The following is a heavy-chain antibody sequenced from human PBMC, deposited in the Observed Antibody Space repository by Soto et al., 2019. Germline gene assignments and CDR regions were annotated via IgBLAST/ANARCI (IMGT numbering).Heavy chain of an antibody. CDR3: AKEVDSRFDF. CDR1: GFTFGSYA. CDR2: ISVSGHNT. Sequence: PGGSXRLSCVVSGFTFGSYAMSWVRQGPGKGLEWVSGISVSGHNTYYAVSVKGRFTISRDYSKNTLYLQMDSLRAEDTAVYLCAKEVDSRFDFWGQGTPVTVSS. J-gene: IGHJ4*02. V-gene: IGHV3-23*01. D-gene: IGHD3-3*01.